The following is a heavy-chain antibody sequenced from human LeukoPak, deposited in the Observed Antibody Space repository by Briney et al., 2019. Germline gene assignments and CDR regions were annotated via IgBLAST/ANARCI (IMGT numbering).Heavy chain of an antibody. D-gene: IGHD5-24*01. V-gene: IGHV3-7*03. CDR2: IKEDGSES. CDR1: GFTFSSYW. J-gene: IGHJ4*02. Sequence: GGSLRLSCAASGFTFSSYWMSWVRQAPGKGLEWVANIKEDGSESYSVDSVRGRFTISRDNAKNSLYLQMNSLRAEDTAVYYCARENGYKVFDYWGQGTLVTVSS. CDR3: ARENGYKVFDY.